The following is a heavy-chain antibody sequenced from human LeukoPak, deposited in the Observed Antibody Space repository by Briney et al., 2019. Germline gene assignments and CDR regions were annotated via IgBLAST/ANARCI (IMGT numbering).Heavy chain of an antibody. CDR3: AKGEIRGVIRDAFDI. CDR2: ISYDGSNK. J-gene: IGHJ3*02. Sequence: QPGRSLRLSCAASGFTFSSYGMHWVRQAPGKGLEWVAVISYDGSNKYYADSVKGRFTISRDNSKNTLYLQMNSLRAEDTAVYYCAKGEIRGVIRDAFDIWGQGTMVTVSS. V-gene: IGHV3-30*18. CDR1: GFTFSSYG. D-gene: IGHD3-10*01.